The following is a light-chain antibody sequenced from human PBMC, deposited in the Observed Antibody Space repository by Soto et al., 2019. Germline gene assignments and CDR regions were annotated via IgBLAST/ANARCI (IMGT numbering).Light chain of an antibody. CDR2: AAS. CDR1: QSVAGK. J-gene: IGKJ1*01. V-gene: IGKV3-15*01. Sequence: EIVLTQSPATLSVSPGERATLSCSASQSVAGKLAWYQQKPGQAPRLLIYAASTRATGIPTRFSGSGSGTEFTLTISSLQSEDFALYYCQQFSKWPRTFGQGTKVDIK. CDR3: QQFSKWPRT.